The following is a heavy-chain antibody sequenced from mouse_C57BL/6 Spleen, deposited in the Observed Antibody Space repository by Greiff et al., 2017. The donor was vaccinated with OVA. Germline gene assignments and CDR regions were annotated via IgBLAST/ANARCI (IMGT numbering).Heavy chain of an antibody. J-gene: IGHJ1*03. CDR2: IYPSDSET. Sequence: QQSCKASVYTFTSYWMDWVKQRPGQGLEWIGNIYPSDSETHYNQKFKDKATLTVDKSSSTAYMQLSSLTSEDSAVYYCARRGYYGSSFWYFDVWGTGTTVTVSS. D-gene: IGHD1-1*01. CDR1: VYTFTSYW. CDR3: ARRGYYGSSFWYFDV. V-gene: IGHV1-61*01.